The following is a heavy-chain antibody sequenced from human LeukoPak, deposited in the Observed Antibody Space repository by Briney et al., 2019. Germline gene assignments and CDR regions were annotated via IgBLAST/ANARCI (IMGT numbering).Heavy chain of an antibody. J-gene: IGHJ4*02. CDR2: IKEDGSEK. CDR3: ARARATGEFDC. CDR1: GFTLSSYW. Sequence: GRSLRLSCAVSGFTLSSYWMSWVRQSPEKGLKRVANIKEDGSEKYYVDSVKGRFTISRDNAKNSLYLQMNSLRAEDTAVYFCARARATGEFDCWGQGTLVTVSS. V-gene: IGHV3-7*01. D-gene: IGHD1-26*01.